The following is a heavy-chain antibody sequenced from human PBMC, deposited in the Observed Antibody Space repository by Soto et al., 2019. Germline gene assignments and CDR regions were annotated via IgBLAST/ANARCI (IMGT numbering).Heavy chain of an antibody. Sequence: ASVKVSCKASGYTFTSYDINWVRQATGQGLEWMGWMNPNSGNTGYAQKFQGRVTMTRNTSISTAYMELSSLRSEDTAVYYCARSRGIAAAGLNWFDPWGQGTLVTVSS. V-gene: IGHV1-8*01. CDR1: GYTFTSYD. CDR2: MNPNSGNT. J-gene: IGHJ5*02. D-gene: IGHD6-13*01. CDR3: ARSRGIAAAGLNWFDP.